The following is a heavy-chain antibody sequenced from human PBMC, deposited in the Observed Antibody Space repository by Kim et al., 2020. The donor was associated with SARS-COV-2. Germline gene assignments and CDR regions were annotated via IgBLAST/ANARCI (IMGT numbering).Heavy chain of an antibody. Sequence: GGSLRLSCAASGFTFSSYGMHWVRQAPGKGLEWVAVIWYDGSNKYYADSVKGRFTISRDNSKNTLYLQMNSLRAEDTAVYYCAKDQFVGAVAGTIFDYWGQGTLVTVSS. CDR3: AKDQFVGAVAGTIFDY. D-gene: IGHD6-19*01. CDR2: IWYDGSNK. J-gene: IGHJ4*02. CDR1: GFTFSSYG. V-gene: IGHV3-33*06.